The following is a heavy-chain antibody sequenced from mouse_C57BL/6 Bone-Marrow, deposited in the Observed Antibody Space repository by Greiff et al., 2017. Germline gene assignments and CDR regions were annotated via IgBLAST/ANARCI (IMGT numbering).Heavy chain of an antibody. CDR3: ARGLLRYDWYFDV. D-gene: IGHD1-1*01. Sequence: QVQLKQSGAELARPGASVKLSCKASGYTFTSYGISWVKQRTGQGLEWIGEIYPRSGNTYYNEKFKGKATLTADKSSSTAYMELRSLTSEDSAVYFCARGLLRYDWYFDVWGTGTPVTVSS. CDR1: GYTFTSYG. J-gene: IGHJ1*03. V-gene: IGHV1-81*01. CDR2: IYPRSGNT.